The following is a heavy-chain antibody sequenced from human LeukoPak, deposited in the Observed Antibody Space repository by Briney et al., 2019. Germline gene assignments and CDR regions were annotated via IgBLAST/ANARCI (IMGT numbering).Heavy chain of an antibody. CDR1: GYSFTSYW. CDR3: AREGGYCSGGSCHPPYYGMDV. D-gene: IGHD2-15*01. J-gene: IGHJ6*02. V-gene: IGHV5-51*01. CDR2: ICPGDSDT. Sequence: GESLKISCKGSGYSFTSYWIGWVRQMPGKGLEWMGIICPGDSDTRYSPSFQGHVTISADKSISTAYLQWSSLKASDTAMYYCAREGGYCSGGSCHPPYYGMDVWGQGTTVTVSS.